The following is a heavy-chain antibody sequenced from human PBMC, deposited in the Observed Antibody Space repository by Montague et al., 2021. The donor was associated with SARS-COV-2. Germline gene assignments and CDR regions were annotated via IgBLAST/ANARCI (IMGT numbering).Heavy chain of an antibody. V-gene: IGHV4-39*01. CDR3: ARETYTSGWFQQFGY. J-gene: IGHJ4*02. Sequence: SETLSLTCTVSGGSISNSNYYWGWIRQPPGKGLEWIGSIYYSGTTYYNPSLQSRVTISVDTSKKQFSLKLSSVTAADTAVYYCARETYTSGWFQQFGYWGQGTLVTVSS. CDR2: IYYSGTT. CDR1: GGSISNSNYY. D-gene: IGHD6-19*01.